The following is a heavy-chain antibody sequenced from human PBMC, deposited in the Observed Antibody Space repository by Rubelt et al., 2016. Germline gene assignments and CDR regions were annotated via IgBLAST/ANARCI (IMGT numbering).Heavy chain of an antibody. Sequence: QVQIQQWGAGLLKPSETLSLTCAVYGGSVSGYFWTWIRQAPGKGLEWIGEVNYGGDGKYNPSLKSRLTISMQPSNKQIPRSLRSVTGADTATYFCARAPRWGSRNNVFDIWGQGTTVTVSS. CDR1: GGSVSGYF. CDR2: VNYGGDG. J-gene: IGHJ3*02. CDR3: ARAPRWGSRNNVFDI. D-gene: IGHD3-16*01. V-gene: IGHV4-34*01.